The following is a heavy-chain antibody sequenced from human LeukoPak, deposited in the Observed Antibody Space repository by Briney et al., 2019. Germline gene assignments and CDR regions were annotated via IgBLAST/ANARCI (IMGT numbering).Heavy chain of an antibody. J-gene: IGHJ6*02. CDR2: INQSGST. V-gene: IGHV4-34*01. CDR3: ARVVYYGSGSYYIRYYYYDMDV. D-gene: IGHD3-10*01. CDR1: GGSFSGYY. Sequence: PSETLSLTCAVYGGSFSGYYWSWIRQPPGKGLEWIGEINQSGSTNYNPSLKSRVTISVDTSKNQFSLKLSSVTAADTAVYYCARVVYYGSGSYYIRYYYYDMDVWGQGTTVTVSS.